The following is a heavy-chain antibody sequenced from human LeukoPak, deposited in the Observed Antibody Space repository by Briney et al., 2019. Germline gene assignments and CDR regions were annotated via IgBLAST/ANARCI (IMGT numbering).Heavy chain of an antibody. J-gene: IGHJ4*02. V-gene: IGHV4-59*01. CDR3: ARGNYDNSGYYQNYFDY. CDR2: IYYSGST. D-gene: IGHD3-22*01. CDR1: GGSISSYY. Sequence: SETLSLTCTVSGGSISSYYWGWIRQPPGKGLEWIGYIYYSGSTNYNPSLKSRVTISVDTSKNQFSLKLSSVTAADTAVYYCARGNYDNSGYYQNYFDYWGQGTLVTVSS.